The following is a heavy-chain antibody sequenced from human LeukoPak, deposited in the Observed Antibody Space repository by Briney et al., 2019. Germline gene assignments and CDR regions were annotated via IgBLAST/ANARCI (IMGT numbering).Heavy chain of an antibody. Sequence: KPSETLSLTSTVYGGSFSGYYWSWIRQPPGKGLEWIGEINHSRSTNYNPSLKSRVTISVDTSQNQFSLKLSSVTAADTAVYYCARARRGSTSCYSNFDYWGQGTLVTVSS. V-gene: IGHV4-34*01. CDR3: ARARRGSTSCYSNFDY. J-gene: IGHJ4*02. CDR2: INHSRST. CDR1: GGSFSGYY. D-gene: IGHD2-2*01.